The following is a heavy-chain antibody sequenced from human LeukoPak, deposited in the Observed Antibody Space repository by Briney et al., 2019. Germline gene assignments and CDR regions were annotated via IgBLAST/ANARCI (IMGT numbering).Heavy chain of an antibody. V-gene: IGHV3-11*04. CDR2: ISSNDTTI. D-gene: IGHD4-11*01. J-gene: IGHJ6*03. CDR1: GGSFSGYY. CDR3: ARVRSEYSRWAIYYYYYMDV. Sequence: LSLTCAVYGGSFSGYYWSWIRQAPGKGLEWVSYISSNDTTIYYADSVKGRFTISRDNAKNSLYLQMNSLRAEDTAVYYCARVRSEYSRWAIYYYYYMDVWGKGTTVTVSS.